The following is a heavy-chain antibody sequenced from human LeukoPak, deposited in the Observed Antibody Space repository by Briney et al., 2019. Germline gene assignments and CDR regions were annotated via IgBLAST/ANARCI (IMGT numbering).Heavy chain of an antibody. Sequence: GGSLRLSCAASGFTFDDYGMSWVRRAPGKGLEWDSCISSSSGYIYYAESVKGRFTISRDNAKNSLYVQMNSLRAEDTAVYYCARAGYSGYDYPTYYFDSWGQGTLVTVSS. J-gene: IGHJ4*02. CDR1: GFTFDDYG. D-gene: IGHD5-12*01. CDR2: ISSSSGYI. V-gene: IGHV3-21*01. CDR3: ARAGYSGYDYPTYYFDS.